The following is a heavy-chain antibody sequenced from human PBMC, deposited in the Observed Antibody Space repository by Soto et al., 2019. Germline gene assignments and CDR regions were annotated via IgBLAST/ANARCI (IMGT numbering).Heavy chain of an antibody. CDR1: GFTVSSNY. D-gene: IGHD3-16*01. V-gene: IGHV3-66*01. J-gene: IGHJ6*02. Sequence: EVQLVESGGGLVQPGGSLRLSCAASGFTVSSNYMSWVRQAPGKGLEWVSVIYSGGSTYYADSVKGRFTISRDNSKNTVYLQMNSLRAEDTAVDYCARDPPGRLRGYYYGMAVWGQGTTVTVSS. CDR2: IYSGGST. CDR3: ARDPPGRLRGYYYGMAV.